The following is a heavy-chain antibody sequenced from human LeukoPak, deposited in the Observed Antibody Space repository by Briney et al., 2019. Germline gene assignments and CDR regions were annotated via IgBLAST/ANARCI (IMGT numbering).Heavy chain of an antibody. J-gene: IGHJ5*02. CDR3: ANGVRRVINWFDP. V-gene: IGHV3-23*01. CDR2: VSGSGGSK. Sequence: QSGESLTLSCAVSGFNFSSYALSWVRQAPGKGLAWVSAVSGSGGSKYYADSVKDRFTISRDNSKNTLYLQMNSLRAEDTAVYYCANGVRRVINWFDPWGQGTLVTVSS. CDR1: GFNFSSYA. D-gene: IGHD3-10*01.